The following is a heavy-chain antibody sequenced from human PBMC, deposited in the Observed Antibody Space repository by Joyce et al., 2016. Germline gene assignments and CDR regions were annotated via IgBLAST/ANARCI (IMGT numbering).Heavy chain of an antibody. V-gene: IGHV3-30*03. CDR1: GFTFSNYG. CDR2: ISHDGRKE. D-gene: IGHD2-21*02. J-gene: IGHJ4*02. Sequence: QVQLVESGGGVVQPGRSLRLSCAASGFTFSNYGMQWVRQAPGKGLEWVALISHDGRKELYADSVKGRFTISRDDSKNTLYLQMNSLRSEDTAIYYCARDGDYWGRFEHWGQGRLVTVSS. CDR3: ARDGDYWGRFEH.